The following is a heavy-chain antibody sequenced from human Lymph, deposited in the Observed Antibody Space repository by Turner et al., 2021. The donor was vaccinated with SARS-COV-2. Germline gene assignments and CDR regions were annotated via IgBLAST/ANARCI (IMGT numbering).Heavy chain of an antibody. Sequence: EVQLVQSGAEVKKSGPSLKLSCKGSGYSFTNYWIGWVRQMPGKGLGCMGIFYPRDSDTRYSPSYQCKVTISVDKSITTADLQGSSQKASDTAMYYCARLWTCRRYFDYWGQGTLVTVSS. J-gene: IGHJ4*02. CDR2: FYPRDSDT. V-gene: IGHV5-51*01. CDR3: ARLWTCRRYFDY. D-gene: IGHD3-3*01. CDR1: GYSFTNYW.